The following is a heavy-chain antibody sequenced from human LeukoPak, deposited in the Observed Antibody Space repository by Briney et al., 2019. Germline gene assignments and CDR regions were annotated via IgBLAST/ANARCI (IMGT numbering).Heavy chain of an antibody. Sequence: GASVKVSCKASGYTFTSYGISWVRQAPGQGLEWMGWISAYNGNTNYAQKLQGRVTMTTDTSTSTAYMELSSLRSEDTAVYYCASWGSGGSCYSELLCDYWGQGTLVTVSS. J-gene: IGHJ4*02. CDR1: GYTFTSYG. CDR2: ISAYNGNT. CDR3: ASWGSGGSCYSELLCDY. V-gene: IGHV1-18*01. D-gene: IGHD2-15*01.